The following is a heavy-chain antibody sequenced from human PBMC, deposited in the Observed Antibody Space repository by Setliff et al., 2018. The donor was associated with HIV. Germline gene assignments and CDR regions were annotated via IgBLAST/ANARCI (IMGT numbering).Heavy chain of an antibody. CDR2: ISGSGDIT. D-gene: IGHD4-4*01. Sequence: GGSLRLSCAASGFAFSFYAMNWVRQAPGKGLEWVSVISGSGDITYYRESVKGRFTVSRDNSNNTVYLQMNSLRAEDTAMYYCAKTQTVITVYGPFDSWGQGTPVTVSS. CDR1: GFAFSFYA. CDR3: AKTQTVITVYGPFDS. J-gene: IGHJ4*02. V-gene: IGHV3-23*01.